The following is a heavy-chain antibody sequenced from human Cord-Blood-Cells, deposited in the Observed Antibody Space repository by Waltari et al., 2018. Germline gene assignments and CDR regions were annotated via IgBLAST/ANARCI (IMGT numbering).Heavy chain of an antibody. CDR3: ARGRRSSSSYYYYGMDV. CDR1: GGTFSSYA. Sequence: QVQLVQSGAEVKKPGSSVKVSCKASGGTFSSYAISWVRQAPGQGLEWMGGIIPIFGTANYAQKFQGRVMITADKSTSTAYMELSSLRSEDTAVYYCARGRRSSSSYYYYGMDVWDQGTTVTVSS. D-gene: IGHD6-6*01. V-gene: IGHV1-69*06. J-gene: IGHJ6*02. CDR2: IIPIFGTA.